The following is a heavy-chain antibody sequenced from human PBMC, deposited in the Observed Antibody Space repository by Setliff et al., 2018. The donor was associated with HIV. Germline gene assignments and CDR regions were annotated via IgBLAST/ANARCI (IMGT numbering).Heavy chain of an antibody. V-gene: IGHV1-69*13. CDR2: IIPIFGST. CDR1: GGTFSNYA. Sequence: ASVKVSCKASGGTFSNYAFSWVRQAPGQGLEWMGGIIPIFGSTKYAQKFQGRVTITADESTSTAYMELSSPRSEDTAVYYCARIVRPSYYYYYYMDVWGKGTTVTVSS. CDR3: ARIVRPSYYYYYYMDV. D-gene: IGHD3-10*02. J-gene: IGHJ6*03.